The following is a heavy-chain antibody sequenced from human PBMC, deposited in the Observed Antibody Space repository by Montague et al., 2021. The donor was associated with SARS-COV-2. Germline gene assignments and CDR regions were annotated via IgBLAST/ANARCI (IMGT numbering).Heavy chain of an antibody. CDR3: VRVLDNRVRDY. CDR1: GYSISSGYY. J-gene: IGHJ4*02. CDR2: ISYIGKT. V-gene: IGHV4-38-2*02. Sequence: SETLSLTCSVSGYSISSGYYSGWIRQPPGKGLECVGCISYIGKTYYSPSLKSQRTISLDSSNNHFSLQAGSLTAADTAVYYCVRVLDNRVRDYWGQGTLVTVSS. D-gene: IGHD3/OR15-3a*01.